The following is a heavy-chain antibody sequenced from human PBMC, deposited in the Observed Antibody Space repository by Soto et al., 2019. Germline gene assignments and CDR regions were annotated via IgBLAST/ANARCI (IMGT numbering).Heavy chain of an antibody. Sequence: QVQLVQSGSEVKKHGSSVRVSCKASGGSVSNSAISWLRQAPGQGLAWMGGIIPIFGPAIYARKFQGRFTISADESTGTAYMELNNVRSDDTAVYYCGRGSSLTKVEYWGQGTLVTVSS. CDR3: GRGSSLTKVEY. V-gene: IGHV1-69*01. D-gene: IGHD6-6*01. J-gene: IGHJ4*02. CDR2: IIPIFGPA. CDR1: GGSVSNSA.